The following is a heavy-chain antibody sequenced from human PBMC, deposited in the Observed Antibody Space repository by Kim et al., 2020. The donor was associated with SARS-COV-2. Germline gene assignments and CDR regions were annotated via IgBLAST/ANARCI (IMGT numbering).Heavy chain of an antibody. D-gene: IGHD3-3*01. J-gene: IGHJ5*02. CDR3: AREGSESDNWLEP. Sequence: ASVKVSCKASGYTFDTFSLYWLRQAPGQRFEWMGWINFGNGNTRYSQNFQGRVTFTRDTSATTAYMELTSLTFKHTPVYYCAREGSESDNWLEPLGQGTL. CDR2: INFGNGNT. CDR1: GYTFDTFS. V-gene: IGHV1-3*01.